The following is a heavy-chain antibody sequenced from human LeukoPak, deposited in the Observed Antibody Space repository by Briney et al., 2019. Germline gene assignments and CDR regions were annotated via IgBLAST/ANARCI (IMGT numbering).Heavy chain of an antibody. J-gene: IGHJ4*02. CDR3: ARKTGDLYYFDY. D-gene: IGHD7-27*01. CDR2: ISYSGRT. V-gene: IGHV4-59*01. Sequence: SETLSLTCTVSGGSISSYYWSWIRQPPGKGLEWIGYISYSGRTYYNPSLKSRVTISVDTSKNQFSLRLSSVTAADTVVYYCARKTGDLYYFDYWGQGTLVTVSS. CDR1: GGSISSYY.